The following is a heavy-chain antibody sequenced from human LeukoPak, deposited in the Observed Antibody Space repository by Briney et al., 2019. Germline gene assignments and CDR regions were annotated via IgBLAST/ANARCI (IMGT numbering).Heavy chain of an antibody. CDR3: ASLRERSYYARGFDY. Sequence: ESSETLSLTCTVSGYSINSGYYWGWIRQPPGKGLEWIGSIYHSGSTYYNPSLKSRVTISVDTSKNQFSLKLSSVTAANTAVYYCASLRERSYYARGFDYWGQGTLVTVSS. V-gene: IGHV4-38-2*02. J-gene: IGHJ4*02. CDR2: IYHSGST. CDR1: GYSINSGYY. D-gene: IGHD3-3*01.